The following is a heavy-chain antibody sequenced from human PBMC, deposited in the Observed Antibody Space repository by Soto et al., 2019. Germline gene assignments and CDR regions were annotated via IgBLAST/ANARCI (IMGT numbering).Heavy chain of an antibody. D-gene: IGHD3-22*01. Sequence: GGSLRLSCAATGFMFGTYWMSWVRQAPGKGLEWVANMKHDGNEKYYADSVKGRFTVSRDNVKNFLHLQMSSLRGDDTGVYFCVRATLSWGHYYFRGLDVWGQGTTVTVSS. V-gene: IGHV3-7*01. CDR3: VRATLSWGHYYFRGLDV. CDR1: GFMFGTYW. CDR2: MKHDGNEK. J-gene: IGHJ6*02.